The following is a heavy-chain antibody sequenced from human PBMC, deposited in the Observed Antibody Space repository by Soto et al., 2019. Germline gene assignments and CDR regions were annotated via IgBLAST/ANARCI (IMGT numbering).Heavy chain of an antibody. J-gene: IGHJ4*02. CDR1: GFTFNGAW. CDR2: VKSKVDGETI. D-gene: IGHD3-16*01. V-gene: IGHV3-15*07. Sequence: EVQLVESGGGLVEPGGSLRLSCAASGFTFNGAWMNWVRQGPGKGLEWVGRVKSKVDGETIDYAAPVKGRFTISRDDSRNTVYLQMNSLSTEDTAMYYWAAHLPDWGAYAFDYWGQGALVTVSS. CDR3: AAHLPDWGAYAFDY.